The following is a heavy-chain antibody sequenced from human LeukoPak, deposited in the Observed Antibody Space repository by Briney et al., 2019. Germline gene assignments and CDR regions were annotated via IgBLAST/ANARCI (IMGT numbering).Heavy chain of an antibody. V-gene: IGHV3-66*01. Sequence: GGSLRLTCVASGFTVSSHYMSWVRQAPGKGLEWVSVMYSGGSIYYADSVKGRFTISRDNSKNTLYLQMNTLRAEDTALYYCTRDLRSDVWGQGTTVTVSS. CDR1: GFTVSSHY. CDR3: TRDLRSDV. CDR2: MYSGGSI. J-gene: IGHJ6*02.